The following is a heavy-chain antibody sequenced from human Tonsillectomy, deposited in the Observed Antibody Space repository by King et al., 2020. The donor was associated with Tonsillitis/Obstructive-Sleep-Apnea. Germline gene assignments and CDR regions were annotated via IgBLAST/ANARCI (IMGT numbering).Heavy chain of an antibody. CDR2: IYYSGST. J-gene: IGHJ4*02. CDR3: ARTDDYSNLQVDY. CDR1: GGSISSSSYY. V-gene: IGHV4-39*01. D-gene: IGHD4-11*01. Sequence: QESGPGLVKPSETLSLTCTVSGGSISSSSYYWGWIRQPPGKGLEWIGSIYYSGSTYYNPSLKSRVTISVDTSKNQFSLKLSSVTAADTAVYYCARTDDYSNLQVDYWGQGTLVTVSS.